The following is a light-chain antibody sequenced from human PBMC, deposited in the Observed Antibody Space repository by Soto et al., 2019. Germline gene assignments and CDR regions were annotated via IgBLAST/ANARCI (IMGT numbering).Light chain of an antibody. CDR1: QIINRN. CDR2: GAS. V-gene: IGKV3-15*01. J-gene: IGKJ5*01. Sequence: EVVLTQSPATQSVSPGERATLSCRVSQIINRNLAWYQQKPGQAPRLLVYGASTRATGIPVRFSGGGSGTEFTLTISSLQSEDFAVYSCQQYHKWPITFGQGTRLEIK. CDR3: QQYHKWPIT.